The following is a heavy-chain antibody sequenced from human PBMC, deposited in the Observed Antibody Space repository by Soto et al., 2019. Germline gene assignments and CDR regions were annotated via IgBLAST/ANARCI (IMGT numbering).Heavy chain of an antibody. Sequence: SVGGVRLIKGKGLEWMGIIYPGDSDTRYSPSFQGQVTISADKSISTAYLQWSSLKASDTAMYYCAKDLTRQLAYWLDPLGQGTQVTVFS. CDR1: S. J-gene: IGHJ5*02. CDR3: AKDLTRQLAYWLDP. V-gene: IGHV5-51*01. D-gene: IGHD6-6*01. CDR2: IYPGDSDT.